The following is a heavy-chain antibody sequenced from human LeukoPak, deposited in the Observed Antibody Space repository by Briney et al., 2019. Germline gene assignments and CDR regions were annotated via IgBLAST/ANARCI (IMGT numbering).Heavy chain of an antibody. Sequence: PGGSLRLSCAASGFTVSSNYMSWVRQAPGKGLEWVSVIYSGGSTYYADSVKGRFTISRDNSKNTLYLQMNSLRAEDTAVYYCARPLYGVQRYMDVWGKGTTVTVSS. V-gene: IGHV3-53*01. CDR3: ARPLYGVQRYMDV. J-gene: IGHJ6*03. CDR1: GFTVSSNY. D-gene: IGHD3-16*02. CDR2: IYSGGST.